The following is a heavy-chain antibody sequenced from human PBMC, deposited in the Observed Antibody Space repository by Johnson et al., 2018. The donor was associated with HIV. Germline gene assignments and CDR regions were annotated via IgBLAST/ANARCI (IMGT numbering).Heavy chain of an antibody. V-gene: IGHV3-11*04. CDR2: ISSSGTVV. J-gene: IGHJ3*01. CDR3: AKDKFMFLDNPVDAFDV. CDR1: GFTFSDYY. Sequence: QVQLVESGGRLVKPGGSLRLSCAASGFTFSDYYMSWIRQAPGKGLEWVSYISSSGTVVYYADSVKGRFTISRDNAKNSLYLQMNSLRADDTAVYYCAKDKFMFLDNPVDAFDVWGQGTMVTFSS. D-gene: IGHD3/OR15-3a*01.